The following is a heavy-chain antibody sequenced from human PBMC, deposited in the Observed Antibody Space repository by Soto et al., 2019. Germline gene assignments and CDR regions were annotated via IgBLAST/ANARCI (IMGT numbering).Heavy chain of an antibody. CDR3: AKDISGGTFDY. CDR2: IGGSGGNT. V-gene: IGHV3-23*01. CDR1: GFTFSSYP. D-gene: IGHD2-15*01. Sequence: GGSLRLSCAASGFTFSSYPMNWVRQAPGKGLEWVSAIGGSGGNTYYADSVTGRFTISRDNSKNTLYLEMNGLRADDTAMYYCAKDISGGTFDYWGQGTLVTVSS. J-gene: IGHJ4*02.